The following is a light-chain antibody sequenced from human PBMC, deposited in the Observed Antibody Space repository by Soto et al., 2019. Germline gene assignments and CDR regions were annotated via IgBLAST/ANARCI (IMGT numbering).Light chain of an antibody. CDR3: CSYATSISYV. V-gene: IGLV2-23*01. CDR1: SIYVGTYNL. Sequence: QSALAQPASVSGSPGQSITISCTGTSIYVGTYNLVSWYQHHPGKVPKLLIYDGTKRPSGVSNRFSGSKSGNTASLTISGLQAEDEADYYCCSYATSISYVFGTGTKVTVL. J-gene: IGLJ1*01. CDR2: DGT.